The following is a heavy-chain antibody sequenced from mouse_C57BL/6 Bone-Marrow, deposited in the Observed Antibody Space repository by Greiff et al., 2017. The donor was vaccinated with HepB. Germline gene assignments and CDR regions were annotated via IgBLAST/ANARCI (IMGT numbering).Heavy chain of an antibody. D-gene: IGHD2-2*01. Sequence: EVQLVESGGDLVKPGGSLKLSCAASGFTFSSYGMSWVRQTPDKRLEWVATISSGGSYTYYPDSVKGRFTISRDNAKNTLYLQMSSLKSEDTAMYYCARHERIYYGYEDYFDYWGQGTTLTVSS. V-gene: IGHV5-6*01. CDR2: ISSGGSYT. CDR1: GFTFSSYG. CDR3: ARHERIYYGYEDYFDY. J-gene: IGHJ2*01.